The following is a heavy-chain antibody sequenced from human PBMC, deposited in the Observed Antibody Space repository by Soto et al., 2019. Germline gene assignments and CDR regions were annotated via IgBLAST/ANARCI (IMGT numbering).Heavy chain of an antibody. CDR3: ARHKGGYYSGVDV. Sequence: PAETRALTCTGSGGSISSSSYYWRWIRQPPGKGLEWIGSIYYSGTTYYNPSLKSRVTISVDTSKNQFSLKLSSVTAADTAVYYCARHKGGYYSGVDVWGQGTTVTVS. J-gene: IGHJ6*02. D-gene: IGHD3-16*01. CDR2: IYYSGTT. CDR1: GGSISSSSYY. V-gene: IGHV4-39*01.